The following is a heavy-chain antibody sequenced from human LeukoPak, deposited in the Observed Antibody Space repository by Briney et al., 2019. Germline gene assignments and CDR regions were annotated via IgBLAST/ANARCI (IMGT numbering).Heavy chain of an antibody. J-gene: IGHJ4*02. CDR3: ARSGNTDVASGVDF. V-gene: IGHV3-30*04. CDR2: ISYDGSNK. CDR1: GFSFSSYA. D-gene: IGHD1-26*01. Sequence: SGGSLRLSCAASGFSFSSYAVYWVRQAPGKGLEWVAVISYDGSNKYYADSVKGRFTISRDNSKNTLYLQMSSLTPEDTAVYYCARSGNTDVASGVDFWGQGTLVIASS.